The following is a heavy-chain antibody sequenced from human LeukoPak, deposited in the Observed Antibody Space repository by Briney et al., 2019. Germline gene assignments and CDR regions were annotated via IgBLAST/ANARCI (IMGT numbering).Heavy chain of an antibody. CDR3: ARDYPLRDFWSGYYILKGSHFDY. CDR2: INPNSGGT. J-gene: IGHJ4*02. D-gene: IGHD3-3*01. CDR1: GYTFTSYY. V-gene: IGHV1-2*02. Sequence: ASVKVSCKASGYTFTSYYMHWVRQAPGQGLEWMGWINPNSGGTNYAQKFQGRVTMTRDTSISTAYMELSRLRSDDTAVYYCARDYPLRDFWSGYYILKGSHFDYWGQGTLVTVSS.